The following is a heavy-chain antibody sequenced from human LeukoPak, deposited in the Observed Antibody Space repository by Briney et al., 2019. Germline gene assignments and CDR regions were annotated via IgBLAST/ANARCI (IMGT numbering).Heavy chain of an antibody. CDR2: IYYSGST. CDR1: GGSISSGDYY. V-gene: IGHV4-61*08. Sequence: PSETLSLTCTVSGGSISSGDYYWSWIRQPPGKGLEWIGYIYYSGSTNYNPSLKSRVTISVDTSKNQFSLKLSSVTAADTAVYYCARNSDSSWYHGFDYWGQGTLVTVSS. CDR3: ARNSDSSWYHGFDY. J-gene: IGHJ4*02. D-gene: IGHD6-13*01.